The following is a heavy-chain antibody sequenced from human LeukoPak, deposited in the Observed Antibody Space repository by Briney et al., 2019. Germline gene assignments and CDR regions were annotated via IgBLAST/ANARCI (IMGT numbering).Heavy chain of an antibody. CDR1: GGSISDYY. V-gene: IGHV4-4*07. Sequence: SETLSLTCTVSGGSISDYYWSWIRQPAGKGLEWIGRIYTSVSSNYNPSLKSRVTMSVDTSKNQFSLKLSSVTAADTAVYYCARRAYSRALGIQGERYYYYYMDVWGKGTTVTISS. CDR2: IYTSVSS. CDR3: ARRAYSRALGIQGERYYYYYMDV. J-gene: IGHJ6*03. D-gene: IGHD6-13*01.